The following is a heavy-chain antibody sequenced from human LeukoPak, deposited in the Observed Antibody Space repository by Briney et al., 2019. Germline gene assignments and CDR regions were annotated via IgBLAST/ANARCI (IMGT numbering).Heavy chain of an antibody. Sequence: GASVKVSCRASGYTFTAYYLHWMRQAPGQGLEWMGCINPDSGGTNYAQNFQGRVTLTRDTSISTAYMELSRLTSDDTAVYYCARGPESGAFDIWGQGTMVTVSS. J-gene: IGHJ3*02. CDR3: ARGPESGAFDI. CDR2: INPDSGGT. CDR1: GYTFTAYY. D-gene: IGHD3-10*01. V-gene: IGHV1-2*02.